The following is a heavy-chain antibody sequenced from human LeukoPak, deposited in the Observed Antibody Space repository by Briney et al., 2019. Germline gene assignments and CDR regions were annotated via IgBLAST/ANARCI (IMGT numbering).Heavy chain of an antibody. CDR3: AGGVPAAMAFDY. V-gene: IGHV4-59*01. D-gene: IGHD2-2*01. Sequence: SETLSLTCAVYGGSFSGYYWSWIRQPPGKGLEWIGYIYYSGSTNYNPSLKSRVTISVDTSRNQFSLKLSSVTAADTAVYYCAGGVPAAMAFDYWGQGTLVTVSS. CDR2: IYYSGST. CDR1: GGSFSGYY. J-gene: IGHJ4*02.